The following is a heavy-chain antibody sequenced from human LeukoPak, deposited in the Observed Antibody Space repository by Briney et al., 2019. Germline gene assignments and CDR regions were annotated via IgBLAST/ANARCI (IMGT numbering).Heavy chain of an antibody. V-gene: IGHV3-23*01. Sequence: GGSLRLSCAASGFTFSSYAMSWVRQAPGKGLEWVSAISGSGGRTYSADSVKGRFTISRDNSKTTVYLQNNSLRAEDTAVYYCAKGAMVRGVYYFDYWGQGTLVTVSS. CDR3: AKGAMVRGVYYFDY. CDR2: ISGSGGRT. D-gene: IGHD3-10*01. CDR1: GFTFSSYA. J-gene: IGHJ4*02.